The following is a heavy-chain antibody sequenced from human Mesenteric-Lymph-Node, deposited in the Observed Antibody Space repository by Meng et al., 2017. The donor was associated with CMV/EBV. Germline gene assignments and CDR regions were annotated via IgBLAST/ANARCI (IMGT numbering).Heavy chain of an antibody. D-gene: IGHD1-26*01. J-gene: IGHJ4*02. CDR2: ISYDGSNK. CDR3: AREWSGSYAGEYFDY. V-gene: IGHV3-30*04. Sequence: GGSLRLSCAASGFTFSSYAMHWVRQAPGKGLEWVAVISYDGSNKYYADSVKGRFTISRDNSKNTLYLQMNSLRAEDTAVYYCAREWSGSYAGEYFDYWGQGTLVTVSS. CDR1: GFTFSSYA.